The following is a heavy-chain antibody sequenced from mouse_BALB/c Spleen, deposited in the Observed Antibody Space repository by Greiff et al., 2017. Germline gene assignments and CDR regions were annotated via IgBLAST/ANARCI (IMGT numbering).Heavy chain of an antibody. CDR3: ARRETTGSYAMDY. J-gene: IGHJ4*01. CDR2: ISSGGST. Sequence: EVQLVESGGGLVKPGGSLKLSCAASGFTFSSYAMSWVRQTPEKRLEWVASISSGGSTYYPDSVKGRFTISRDNARNILYLQMSSLRSEDTAMYYCARRETTGSYAMDYWGQGTSVTVSS. D-gene: IGHD1-1*01. CDR1: GFTFSSYA. V-gene: IGHV5-6-5*01.